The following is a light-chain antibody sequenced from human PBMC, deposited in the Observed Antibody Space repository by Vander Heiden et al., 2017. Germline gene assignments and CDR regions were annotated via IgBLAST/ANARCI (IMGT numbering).Light chain of an antibody. V-gene: IGKV3-15*01. CDR3: QQHNNWPPYT. Sequence: EIVMTQSPATLSVSPGERATLSCRASQSVSSNLAWYQQKPGQAPRLLIYGASTRATGIPARFSGSGYGTEFTLTISSLQSEDFAVYYCQQHNNWPPYTFGQGTNLEIK. CDR2: GAS. CDR1: QSVSSN. J-gene: IGKJ2*01.